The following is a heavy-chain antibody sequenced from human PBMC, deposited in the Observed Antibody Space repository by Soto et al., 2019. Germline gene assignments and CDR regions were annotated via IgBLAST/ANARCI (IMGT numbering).Heavy chain of an antibody. CDR2: INHSGST. CDR1: GGSFSGYY. CDR3: ARGRMVRGVIILDNCFDP. J-gene: IGHJ5*02. Sequence: PSETLSLTCAVYGGSFSGYYWSWIRQPPGKGLEWIGEINHSGSTNYNPSLKSRVTISVDTSKNQFSLKLSSVTAADTAVYYCARGRMVRGVIILDNCFDPWGKGTLVTVSS. V-gene: IGHV4-34*01. D-gene: IGHD3-10*01.